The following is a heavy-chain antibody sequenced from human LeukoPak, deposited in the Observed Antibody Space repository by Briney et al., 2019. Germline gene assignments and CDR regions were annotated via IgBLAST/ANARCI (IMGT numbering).Heavy chain of an antibody. CDR3: AKSGGYGLIDY. V-gene: IGHV4-59*04. CDR1: GDSISDYY. J-gene: IGHJ4*02. Sequence: SETLSLTCTVSGDSISDYYWGWIRQPPGKGLEWIGNIYYSGSTYYNESLESRVTISIDTSKNQFSLKLNSVTAADTAMYYCAKSGGYGLIDYWGQGTLVTVSS. CDR2: IYYSGST. D-gene: IGHD1-26*01.